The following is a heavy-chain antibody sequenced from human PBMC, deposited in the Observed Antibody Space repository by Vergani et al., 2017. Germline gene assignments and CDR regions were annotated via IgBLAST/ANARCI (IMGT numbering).Heavy chain of an antibody. CDR1: GFTVSSNY. J-gene: IGHJ4*02. CDR3: ARDQGLPTNYYFDY. V-gene: IGHV3-66*01. D-gene: IGHD5-12*01. CDR2: IYSGGST. Sequence: EVQLVESGGGLVQPGGSLRLSCAASGFTVSSNYMSWVRQAPGKGLGWVSVIYSGGSTYYADSVKGRFTISRDNSKNTLYLQMNSLRAEDTAVYYCARDQGLPTNYYFDYWGQGTLVTVSS.